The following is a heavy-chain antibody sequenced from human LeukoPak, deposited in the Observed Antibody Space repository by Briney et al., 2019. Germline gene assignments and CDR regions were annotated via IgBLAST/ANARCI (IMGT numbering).Heavy chain of an antibody. Sequence: GGSLRLSCAASGFTFSSYAMSWVRQAPGKGLEWVSLISGSGGNTYYADSVKGRFTISRDNAKNSLYLQMNSLRAEDTAVYYCARVGSFGVVIMLAFDIWGQGTMVTVSS. J-gene: IGHJ3*02. V-gene: IGHV3-23*01. CDR3: ARVGSFGVVIMLAFDI. CDR2: ISGSGGNT. CDR1: GFTFSSYA. D-gene: IGHD3-3*01.